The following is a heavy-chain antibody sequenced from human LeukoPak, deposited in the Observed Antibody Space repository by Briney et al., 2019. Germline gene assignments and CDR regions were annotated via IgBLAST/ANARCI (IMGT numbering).Heavy chain of an antibody. Sequence: GGSLRLSCAASGFTFSSYAMSWVRQAPGKGLEWVSAISGSGGITYYADSVKGRFTISRDNSKNTLYLQMNSLRAEDTAVYYCAKVYTAMVLSRLDYWGQGTLVTVSS. CDR2: ISGSGGIT. V-gene: IGHV3-23*01. CDR1: GFTFSSYA. CDR3: AKVYTAMVLSRLDY. D-gene: IGHD5-18*01. J-gene: IGHJ4*02.